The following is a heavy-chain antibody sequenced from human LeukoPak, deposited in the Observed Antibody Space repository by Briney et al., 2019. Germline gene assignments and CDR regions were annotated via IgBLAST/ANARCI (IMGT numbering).Heavy chain of an antibody. CDR1: GGSISISSYY. J-gene: IGHJ5*02. V-gene: IGHV4-39*06. D-gene: IGHD2-15*01. CDR3: ARDRKTTTPAGFDP. Sequence: SETLCLTCTVSGGSISISSYYCGWIRQPPGKVLGWIVSIYCSGRTYYNPSLKSRGTISVVPSKNQFALKLSSVTAADTSVYYCARDRKTTTPAGFDPWGQGTLVTVSS. CDR2: IYCSGRT.